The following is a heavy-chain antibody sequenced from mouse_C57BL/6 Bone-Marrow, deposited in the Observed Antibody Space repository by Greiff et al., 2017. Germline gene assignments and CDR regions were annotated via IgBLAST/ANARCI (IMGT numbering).Heavy chain of an antibody. CDR2: IDPSDSYT. CDR3: ATQPFMDY. CDR1: GYTFTSYW. V-gene: IGHV1-50*01. D-gene: IGHD6-1*01. Sequence: QVQLKQPGAELVKPGASVKLSCKASGYTFTSYWMQWVKQRPGQGLEWIGEIDPSDSYTNYNQKFKGKATLTVDTSSSTAYMQLSSLTSEDSAVYYCATQPFMDYWGQGTSVTVSS. J-gene: IGHJ4*01.